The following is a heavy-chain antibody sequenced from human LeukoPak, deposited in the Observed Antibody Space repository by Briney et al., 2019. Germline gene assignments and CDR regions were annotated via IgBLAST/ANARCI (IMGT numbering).Heavy chain of an antibody. Sequence: KASETLSLTCTVSGGSISSYYWSWIRQPAGKGLEWIGRIYTSGSTNYNPSLKSRVTMSVDTSKNHFSLKLSSVTAADTAVYYCAGAINDYSNYEVLTDNWFDPWGQGTLVTVSS. CDR2: IYTSGST. CDR1: GGSISSYY. J-gene: IGHJ5*02. D-gene: IGHD4-11*01. CDR3: AGAINDYSNYEVLTDNWFDP. V-gene: IGHV4-4*07.